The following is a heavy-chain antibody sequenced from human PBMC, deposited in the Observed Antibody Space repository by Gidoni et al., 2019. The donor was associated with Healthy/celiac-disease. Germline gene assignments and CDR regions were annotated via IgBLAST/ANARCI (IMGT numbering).Heavy chain of an antibody. J-gene: IGHJ4*02. CDR1: GFTFADYA. Sequence: EVQLVESGGGLVQPGRSLRLSCAASGFTFADYAMHWVRQAPGKGLGWVSGISWNSGSIGYADSVKGRFTISRDNAKNSLYLQMNSLRAEDTALYYCAKDSAVLTMVRGVLDYWGQGTLVTVSS. D-gene: IGHD3-10*01. CDR2: ISWNSGSI. CDR3: AKDSAVLTMVRGVLDY. V-gene: IGHV3-9*01.